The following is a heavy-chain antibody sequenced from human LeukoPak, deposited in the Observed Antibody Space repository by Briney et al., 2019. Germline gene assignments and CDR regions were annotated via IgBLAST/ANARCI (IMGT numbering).Heavy chain of an antibody. Sequence: SVKVSCKASGGTFSSYAISWVRQAPGQGLEWMGGIIPIFGTANYAQKFQGRVTITTDESTSTAYMELSSLRSEDTAVYYCAREGFGDYVGGWFDPWGQGTLVTVSS. CDR3: AREGFGDYVGGWFDP. CDR2: IIPIFGTA. V-gene: IGHV1-69*05. CDR1: GGTFSSYA. D-gene: IGHD4-17*01. J-gene: IGHJ5*02.